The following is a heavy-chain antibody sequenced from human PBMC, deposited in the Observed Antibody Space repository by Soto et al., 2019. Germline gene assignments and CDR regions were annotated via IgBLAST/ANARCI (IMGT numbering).Heavy chain of an antibody. CDR2: LIHGGST. J-gene: IGHJ3*01. CDR1: NSSLGAFH. Sequence: QVHLEQWGAGLLKPSETLSLTCAIYNSSLGAFHWTWIRQPPGKGLEWIGELIHGGSTNYNPSLKSRLTFSLRTSKSQFSLHVMSVTAADTAVYYCARSPLSYDYVRQTWREVGDSFDVWGRGTSVTVSS. CDR3: ARSPLSYDYVRQTWREVGDSFDV. D-gene: IGHD3-10*02. V-gene: IGHV4-34*02.